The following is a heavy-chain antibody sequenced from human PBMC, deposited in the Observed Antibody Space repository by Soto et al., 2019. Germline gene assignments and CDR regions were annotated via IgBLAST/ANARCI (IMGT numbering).Heavy chain of an antibody. D-gene: IGHD3-3*01. V-gene: IGHV1-18*01. J-gene: IGHJ5*02. CDR2: ISGYNGNT. Sequence: QVQLVQSGGEVKKPGASVKVSCKASGYTFISYGITWVRQAPGQGLEWMGWISGYNGNTNYAQRFQGRVTMTTDTSTSTAYMELRSLRSDATAVYYCATSPLMWSSNSFDPWGQGTLVTVSS. CDR1: GYTFISYG. CDR3: ATSPLMWSSNSFDP.